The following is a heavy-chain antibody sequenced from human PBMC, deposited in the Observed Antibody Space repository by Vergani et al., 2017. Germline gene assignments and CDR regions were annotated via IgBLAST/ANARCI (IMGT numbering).Heavy chain of an antibody. J-gene: IGHJ6*02. V-gene: IGHV3-48*01. CDR3: ARTTAAYGMDV. CDR1: GFTFSSYW. Sequence: EVQLVESGGGLVQPGGSLRLSCAASGFTFSSYWMSWVRQAPGKGLEWVSYISSSSSTIYYADSVKGRFTISRDNAKNSLYLQMNSLRAEDTAVYYCARTTAAYGMDVWGQGTTVTVSS. D-gene: IGHD4-17*01. CDR2: ISSSSSTI.